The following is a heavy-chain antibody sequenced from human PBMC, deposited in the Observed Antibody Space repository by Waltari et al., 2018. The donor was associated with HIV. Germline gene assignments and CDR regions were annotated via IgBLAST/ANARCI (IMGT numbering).Heavy chain of an antibody. Sequence: QVQLVQSGAEVKKPGSSVQVTCKASGGTFSSYAISWVRQAPGQGLEWMGGCIPMFGTANYGQKCQARVTITADESTSTADMELSSLRSEDTAVYYCARRGKIVGAPGAYWGQGTLVTVSS. CDR2: CIPMFGTA. CDR3: ARRGKIVGAPGAY. V-gene: IGHV1-69*01. CDR1: GGTFSSYA. D-gene: IGHD1-26*01. J-gene: IGHJ4*02.